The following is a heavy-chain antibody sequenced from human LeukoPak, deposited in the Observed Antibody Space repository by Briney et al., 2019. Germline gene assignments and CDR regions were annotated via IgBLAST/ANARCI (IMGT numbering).Heavy chain of an antibody. V-gene: IGHV3-30-3*01. D-gene: IGHD1-26*01. Sequence: GGSLRLSCAASGFTFSSYAMHWVRQAPGKGLEWVAVISYDGSNKYYADSVKGRFTISRDNAKNSLYLQMNSLRDEDTAVYYCAKDLVGATASWGQGTLVTVSS. CDR3: AKDLVGATAS. CDR1: GFTFSSYA. J-gene: IGHJ5*02. CDR2: ISYDGSNK.